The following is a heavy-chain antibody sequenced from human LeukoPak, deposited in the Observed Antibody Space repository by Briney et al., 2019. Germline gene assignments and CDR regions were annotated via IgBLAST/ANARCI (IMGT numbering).Heavy chain of an antibody. Sequence: GGSLRLSCAASGLTFSTYWMHWVRQAPGKGLVWVSRIKSDGSTNYADSVKGRFTISRDNAKNTVSLQMNSLRAEDTGVYYCARAPSEIGGYYPEYFRHWGQGTLVTVSS. CDR3: ARAPSEIGGYYPEYFRH. CDR2: IKSDGST. V-gene: IGHV3-74*01. J-gene: IGHJ1*01. D-gene: IGHD3-22*01. CDR1: GLTFSTYW.